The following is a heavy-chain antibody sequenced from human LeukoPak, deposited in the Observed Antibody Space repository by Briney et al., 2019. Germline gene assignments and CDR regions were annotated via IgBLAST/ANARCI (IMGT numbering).Heavy chain of an antibody. V-gene: IGHV3-33*01. CDR1: GLSFSSYG. Sequence: GRSLRLSCAASGLSFSSYGMHWVRQAPGKGLEWVADIWFDGSDKYYADSVKGRFTISRDNSKNTLYLQMNSLRAEDTAVYYCAREQFDGFDYWGQGTLVTVSS. CDR2: IWFDGSDK. J-gene: IGHJ4*02. D-gene: IGHD5-24*01. CDR3: AREQFDGFDY.